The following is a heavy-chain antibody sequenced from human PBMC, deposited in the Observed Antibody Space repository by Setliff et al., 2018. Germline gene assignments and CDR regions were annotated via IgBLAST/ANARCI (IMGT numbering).Heavy chain of an antibody. V-gene: IGHV3-23*01. CDR3: VTSTIIIYYFDF. CDR1: GFTFSSYA. J-gene: IGHJ4*02. Sequence: PGGSLRLSCAASGFTFSSYAMSWVRQAPGKGLNWVSAVSGGGDTTFYAASVKGRFTISRDNSKNTVYLQMNSLRAEDTAVYYCVTSTIIIYYFDFWGQGTPVTVSS. CDR2: VSGGGDTT. D-gene: IGHD3-10*01.